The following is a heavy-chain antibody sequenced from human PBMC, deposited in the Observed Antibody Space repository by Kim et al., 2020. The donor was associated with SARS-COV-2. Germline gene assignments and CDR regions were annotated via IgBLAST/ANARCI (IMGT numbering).Heavy chain of an antibody. CDR1: GYSFREYY. J-gene: IGHJ6*02. CDR3: TRETKVFFERMTV. D-gene: IGHD3-3*01. Sequence: ASVKVSCKASGYSFREYYFSWVRQAPGQGLQWLGRISAYTGHLAYAPSLQGRITMTTDPSTNTAYMELRRLTSDDTAVYYCTRETKVFFERMTVWGQGTT. V-gene: IGHV1-18*01. CDR2: ISAYTGHL.